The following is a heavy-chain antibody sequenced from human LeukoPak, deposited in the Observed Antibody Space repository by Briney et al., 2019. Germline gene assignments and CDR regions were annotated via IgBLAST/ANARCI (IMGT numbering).Heavy chain of an antibody. Sequence: GTLSLTCAVSGVTFSSYDWNWVRQAPGKGLEWVSYISSSGSTNYYAHSVKGRFTISRDNAKNSLYLQMNSLRAEDTAVYYCASLYYYYMGVWGKGTTVTISS. CDR2: ISSSGSTN. CDR1: GVTFSSYD. CDR3: ASLYYYYMGV. V-gene: IGHV3-48*03. J-gene: IGHJ6*03.